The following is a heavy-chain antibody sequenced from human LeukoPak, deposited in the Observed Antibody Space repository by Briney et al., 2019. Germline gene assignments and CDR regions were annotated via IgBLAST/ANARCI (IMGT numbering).Heavy chain of an antibody. Sequence: GASVKVSCKASGYTFTSYGISWVRQAPGQGLEWMGGISAYNGNTNSAQKLQGRVTMTTDTSTSTAYMELRSLRSDDTAVYYCAITPGPYSSSWYGVDYWGQGTLVTVSS. CDR2: ISAYNGNT. J-gene: IGHJ4*02. CDR1: GYTFTSYG. V-gene: IGHV1-18*01. D-gene: IGHD6-13*01. CDR3: AITPGPYSSSWYGVDY.